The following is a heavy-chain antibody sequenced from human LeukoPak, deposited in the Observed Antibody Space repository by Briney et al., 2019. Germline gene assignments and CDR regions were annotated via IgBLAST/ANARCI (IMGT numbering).Heavy chain of an antibody. Sequence: GGSLRLSCVASGFTFTNFGMHWVRQAPGKGLEWVAFIRYDGINKYYADSVKGRFTISRDNSKNTLYLQMSSLRAEDTAVYYCAKDPGSGAIDYWGQGTLVTVSS. CDR2: IRYDGINK. V-gene: IGHV3-30*02. J-gene: IGHJ4*02. CDR1: GFTFTNFG. CDR3: AKDPGSGAIDY. D-gene: IGHD3-10*01.